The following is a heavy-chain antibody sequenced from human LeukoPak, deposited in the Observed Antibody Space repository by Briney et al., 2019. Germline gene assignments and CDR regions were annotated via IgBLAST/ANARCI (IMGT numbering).Heavy chain of an antibody. V-gene: IGHV3-7*01. CDR2: IKQDGSEK. J-gene: IGHJ6*03. CDR3: ARALYYCGSGISPHYMDV. Sequence: YPGGSLRLSCAASGFTFSSYWMSWVRQAPGKGLEWVANIKQDGSEKYYVDSVKGRFTISRDNAKNSLYLQMNSLRAEDTAVYYCARALYYCGSGISPHYMDVWGKGTTVTVSS. D-gene: IGHD3-10*01. CDR1: GFTFSSYW.